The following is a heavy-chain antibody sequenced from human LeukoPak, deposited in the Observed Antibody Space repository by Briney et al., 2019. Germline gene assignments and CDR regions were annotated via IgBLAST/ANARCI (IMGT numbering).Heavy chain of an antibody. CDR1: GFTFSSYW. J-gene: IGHJ3*01. Sequence: GGSLRLSCAASGFTFSSYWMHWVRQAPGKGLVWVSRINSDGSSTSYADSVKGRFTISRDNAMNTLYLQMNSLRAEDTAVYYCAREGAATGGGSREAFDVWGQGTMVTVYS. D-gene: IGHD3-16*01. CDR2: INSDGSST. V-gene: IGHV3-74*01. CDR3: AREGAATGGGSREAFDV.